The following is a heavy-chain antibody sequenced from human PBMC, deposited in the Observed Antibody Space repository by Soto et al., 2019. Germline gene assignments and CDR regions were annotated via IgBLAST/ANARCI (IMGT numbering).Heavy chain of an antibody. CDR2: ISYDGSNK. V-gene: IGHV3-30*18. J-gene: IGHJ4*02. CDR3: AKGGSGIDY. CDR1: GFTFSSYG. D-gene: IGHD5-12*01. Sequence: SLRLSCAASGFTFSSYGMHWVRQAPGKGLEWVAVISYDGSNKYYADSVKGRFTISRDNSKNTLYLQMNSLRAEDTAVYYCAKGGSGIDYWGQGTLVTVSS.